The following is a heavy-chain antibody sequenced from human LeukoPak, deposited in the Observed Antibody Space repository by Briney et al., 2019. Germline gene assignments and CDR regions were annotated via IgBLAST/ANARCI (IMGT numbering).Heavy chain of an antibody. Sequence: PGGSLRLSCAASGFTFSSYAMNWVRQVPGRGLERVSAISGSGGRTYYADSVKGRFTISRDNSKNTLYLQMNSLRAEDTAIYYCAKVPGVAVAGTGDYWGQGTLVTVSS. CDR2: ISGSGGRT. CDR1: GFTFSSYA. V-gene: IGHV3-23*01. J-gene: IGHJ4*02. D-gene: IGHD6-19*01. CDR3: AKVPGVAVAGTGDY.